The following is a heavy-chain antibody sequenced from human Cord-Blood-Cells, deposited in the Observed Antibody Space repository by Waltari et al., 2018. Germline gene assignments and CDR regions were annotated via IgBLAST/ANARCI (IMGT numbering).Heavy chain of an antibody. J-gene: IGHJ4*02. V-gene: IGHV4-34*01. CDR1: GGSFSGYS. CDR3: ARVRGVVIAIDY. D-gene: IGHD2-21*01. Sequence: QVQLQPWGAGLLKPSETLSLTCAVYGGSFSGYSWPWIRQPPGKGLEWIGEINHSGSTNYNPSLKSRVTISVDTSKNQFSLKLSSVTAADTAVYYCARVRGVVIAIDYWGQGTLVTVSS. CDR2: INHSGST.